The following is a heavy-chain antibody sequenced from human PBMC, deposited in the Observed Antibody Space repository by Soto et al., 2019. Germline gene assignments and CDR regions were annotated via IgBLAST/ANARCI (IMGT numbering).Heavy chain of an antibody. V-gene: IGHV1-69*13. J-gene: IGHJ4*02. D-gene: IGHD3-3*01. Sequence: SVKVSCKASGVTLNNYAINWVRQAPGQGLEWMGGILPVSAPPDYAQKFQGRVSITADHSTSTVYMELSRLKSDDTAVYFCATDSNYDVSNSFWGQGTLVTVSS. CDR2: ILPVSAPP. CDR3: ATDSNYDVSNSF. CDR1: GVTLNNYA.